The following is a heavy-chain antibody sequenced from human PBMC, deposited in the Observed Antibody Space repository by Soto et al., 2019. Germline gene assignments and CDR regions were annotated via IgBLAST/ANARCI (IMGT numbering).Heavy chain of an antibody. CDR3: GKVLSPWFGFGLGH. CDR1: GFTFSTYA. CDR2: TSGAGDTT. D-gene: IGHD3-10*01. V-gene: IGHV3-23*01. J-gene: IGHJ5*02. Sequence: EVQLLESGGGSVQPGGSLRLSCAGSGFTFSTYAMSWVRQAPGKGLEWVSATSGAGDTTYYADSVEGRFTISRDNSKNALYLKMNSLRAEYPAVYYCGKVLSPWFGFGLGHWGQGTLVTVSP.